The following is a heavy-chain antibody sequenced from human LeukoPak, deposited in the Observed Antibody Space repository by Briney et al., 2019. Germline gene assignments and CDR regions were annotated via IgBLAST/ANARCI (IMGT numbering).Heavy chain of an antibody. CDR2: IYSGGST. J-gene: IGHJ6*02. Sequence: GGSLRLSCATSGFTVSSNYMSWVRQAPGKGLEWVSVIYSGGSTYYADSVKGRFTTSRDNSKNTLYLQMNSLRAEDTAVYYCARERTLLSYYGMDVWGQGTTVTVSS. CDR1: GFTVSSNY. V-gene: IGHV3-53*01. D-gene: IGHD1-1*01. CDR3: ARERTLLSYYGMDV.